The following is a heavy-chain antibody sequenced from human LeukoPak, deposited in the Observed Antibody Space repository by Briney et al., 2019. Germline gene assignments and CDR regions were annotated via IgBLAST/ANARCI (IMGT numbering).Heavy chain of an antibody. Sequence: GGSLRLSCAASGFIFSSYAMHWVRQTPRKGLEWVSCISGSGSYIYYADSVKGRFTISRDNARNSLHLQVNSLRAEDTAVYYCVRERFHGSGAPKFDFWGQGTLVTVSS. V-gene: IGHV3-21*06. CDR3: VRERFHGSGAPKFDF. J-gene: IGHJ4*02. D-gene: IGHD3-10*01. CDR1: GFIFSSYA. CDR2: ISGSGSYI.